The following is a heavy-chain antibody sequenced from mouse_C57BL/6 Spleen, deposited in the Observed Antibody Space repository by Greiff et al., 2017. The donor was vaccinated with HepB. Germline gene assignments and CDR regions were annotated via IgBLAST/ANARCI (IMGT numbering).Heavy chain of an antibody. CDR3: ARQEITTVVGSFDY. Sequence: EVKVVESGGDLVKPGGSLKLSCAASGFTFSSYGMSWVRQTPDKRLEGVATISSGGSYTYYPDSVKGRFTISRDNAKNTLYLQMSSLKSEDTAMYYCARQEITTVVGSFDYWGQGTTLTVSS. J-gene: IGHJ2*01. D-gene: IGHD1-1*01. CDR1: GFTFSSYG. V-gene: IGHV5-6*01. CDR2: ISSGGSYT.